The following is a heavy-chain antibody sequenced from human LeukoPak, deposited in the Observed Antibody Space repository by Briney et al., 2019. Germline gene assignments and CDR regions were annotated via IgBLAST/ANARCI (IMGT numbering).Heavy chain of an antibody. D-gene: IGHD3-3*01. J-gene: IGHJ4*02. CDR3: TTGDYDFWSGYHDY. Sequence: NTGGSLRLSCAASGFTFSNAWMSWVRQAPGKGLEWVGRIKSKTDGGTTDYAAPVKGRFTISRDDSKNTLYLQMNSLKTEDTAVYYCTTGDYDFWSGYHDYWGQGTLVTVSS. CDR2: IKSKTDGGTT. V-gene: IGHV3-15*01. CDR1: GFTFSNAW.